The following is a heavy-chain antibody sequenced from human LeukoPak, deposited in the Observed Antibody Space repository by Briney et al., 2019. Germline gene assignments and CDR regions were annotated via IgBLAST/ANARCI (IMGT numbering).Heavy chain of an antibody. CDR3: ARGPKAYDSSGYYPSYYFDY. D-gene: IGHD3-22*01. V-gene: IGHV4-30-2*01. J-gene: IGHJ4*02. CDR2: IYHSGST. CDR1: GGSISSGGYS. Sequence: SETLSLTCAVSGGSISSGGYSWSWIRQPPGKGLEWIGYIYHSGSTYYNPSLKSRVTISVDRFKNQFSLKLSSVTAADTAVYYCARGPKAYDSSGYYPSYYFDYWGQGTLVTVSS.